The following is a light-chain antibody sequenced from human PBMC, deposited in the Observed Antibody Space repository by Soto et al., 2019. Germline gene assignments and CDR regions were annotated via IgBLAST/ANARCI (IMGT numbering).Light chain of an antibody. Sequence: EIVLTQSPGTLSLSPGERATLSGMASQSVSSSYLAWYQQKPGQAPRLLIYGASSRATGIPDRFSGSGSGTDFTLTISRLEPEDFAVYYCQQYGSSPQTFGQGTKVDIK. CDR3: QQYGSSPQT. CDR2: GAS. CDR1: QSVSSSY. J-gene: IGKJ1*01. V-gene: IGKV3-20*01.